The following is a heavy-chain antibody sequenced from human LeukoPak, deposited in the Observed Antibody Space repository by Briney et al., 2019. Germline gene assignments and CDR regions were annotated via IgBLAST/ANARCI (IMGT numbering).Heavy chain of an antibody. CDR1: GASISSYY. Sequence: SETLSLTCTVSGASISSYYWSWIRQPPGKGLEWIGEINHSGSTNYNPSLKSRVTISVDTSKNQFSLKLSSVTAADTAVYYCARVKGKGYCSSTSCSNEDDAFDIWGQGTMVTVSS. V-gene: IGHV4-34*01. CDR3: ARVKGKGYCSSTSCSNEDDAFDI. J-gene: IGHJ3*02. CDR2: INHSGST. D-gene: IGHD2-2*01.